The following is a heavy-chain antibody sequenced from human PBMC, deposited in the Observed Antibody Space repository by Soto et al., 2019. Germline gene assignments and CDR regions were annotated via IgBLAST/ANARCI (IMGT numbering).Heavy chain of an antibody. CDR1: GFTFSSYG. Sequence: GSLRLSCAASGFTFSSYGMHWVRQAPGKGLEWVAVIWYDGSNKYYADSVKGRFTISRDNSKNTLYLQMNSLRAEDTAVYYCARDRLFTFLDYWGQGTLVTVSS. J-gene: IGHJ4*02. CDR2: IWYDGSNK. D-gene: IGHD3-16*01. CDR3: ARDRLFTFLDY. V-gene: IGHV3-33*01.